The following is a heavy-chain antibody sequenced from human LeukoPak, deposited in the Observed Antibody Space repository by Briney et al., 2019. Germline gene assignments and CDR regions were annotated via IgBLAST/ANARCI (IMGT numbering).Heavy chain of an antibody. CDR1: GGSFSGYY. V-gene: IGHV4-34*01. J-gene: IGHJ4*02. Sequence: SETLSLTCAVYGGSFSGYYWCWIRQPPGKGLEWIGEINHNGSTNYNPSLKSRVTISVDTSKNQFSLKLSSVTAADTAVYYCAADYGGHPGEYWGQGTLVTVSS. CDR2: INHNGST. CDR3: AADYGGHPGEY. D-gene: IGHD4-23*01.